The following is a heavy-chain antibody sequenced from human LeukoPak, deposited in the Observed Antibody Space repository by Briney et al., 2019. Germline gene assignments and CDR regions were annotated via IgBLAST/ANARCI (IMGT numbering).Heavy chain of an antibody. J-gene: IGHJ6*02. CDR1: GGTLSSYG. Sequence: SVWVSCKASGGTLSSYGISWVRQAPGEGLEWMGGIIPIFGTANYAQKFQGRVTITADESTSTPYMELSSLRSEDTAVYYCANKRSEETKQHHHGSGSYFNPWYYGMDVWGQGTKVSVSS. V-gene: IGHV1-69*01. D-gene: IGHD3-10*01. CDR3: ANKRSEETKQHHHGSGSYFNPWYYGMDV. CDR2: IIPIFGTA.